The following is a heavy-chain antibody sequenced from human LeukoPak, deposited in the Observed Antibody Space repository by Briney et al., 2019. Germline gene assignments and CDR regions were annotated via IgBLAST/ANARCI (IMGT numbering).Heavy chain of an antibody. D-gene: IGHD3-10*01. CDR1: GFTFSSYA. J-gene: IGHJ4*02. Sequence: GGSLRLSCAASGFTFSSYAMHWVCQAPGKGLXXXXVISYDGSNKYYADSVKGRFTISRDNSKNTVYLQMNSLRAEDTALYYCARDYYGSGSYGYFDYWGQGTLVTVSS. CDR2: ISYDGSNK. V-gene: IGHV3-30-3*01. CDR3: ARDYYGSGSYGYFDY.